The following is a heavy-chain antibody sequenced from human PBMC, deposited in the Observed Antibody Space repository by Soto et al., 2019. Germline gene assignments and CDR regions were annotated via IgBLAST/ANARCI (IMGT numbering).Heavy chain of an antibody. CDR3: ASLPYDYVWGSYRDY. CDR1: GYTFTSYG. Sequence: QVQLVQCGAEVKKPGASVKVSCKASGYTFTSYGISWVRQAPGQGLEWMGWISAYNGNTNYAQKLQGRVTMTTDTSTSTAYMELRSLRSDDTAVYYCASLPYDYVWGSYRDYWGQGTLVTVSS. D-gene: IGHD3-16*02. J-gene: IGHJ4*02. CDR2: ISAYNGNT. V-gene: IGHV1-18*01.